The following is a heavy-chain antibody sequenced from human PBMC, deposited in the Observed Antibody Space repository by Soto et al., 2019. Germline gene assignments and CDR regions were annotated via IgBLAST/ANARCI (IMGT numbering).Heavy chain of an antibody. CDR2: IYHSGST. CDR3: ERVQIDLYHRSGFSPCFDP. CDR1: GGSISSGDYS. Sequence: SETLSLTCAVSGGSISSGDYSWSWNRQPPGKGLEWIGYIYHSGSTYYNPSLKSRVTISVDRSKNQFSLNLSSVTAADTAVYYCERVQIDLYHRSGFSPCFDPWGQGTLVTVSS. D-gene: IGHD3-22*01. J-gene: IGHJ5*01. V-gene: IGHV4-30-2*01.